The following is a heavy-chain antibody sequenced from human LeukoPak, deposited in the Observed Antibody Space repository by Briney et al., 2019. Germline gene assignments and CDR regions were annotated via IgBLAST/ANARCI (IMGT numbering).Heavy chain of an antibody. CDR2: IYYSGST. CDR1: GGSISSHY. Sequence: SKTLSLTCTVSGGSISSHYWSWIRQPPGKGLEWIGYIYYSGSTNYNPSLKSRVTISVDTSKNQFSLKLSSVTAADTAVYYCARVDGGWGQGTPVTVSS. CDR3: ARVDGG. D-gene: IGHD3-10*01. J-gene: IGHJ4*02. V-gene: IGHV4-59*11.